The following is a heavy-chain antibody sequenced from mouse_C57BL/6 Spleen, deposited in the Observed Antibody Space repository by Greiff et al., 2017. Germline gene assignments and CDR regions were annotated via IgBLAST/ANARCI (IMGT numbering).Heavy chain of an antibody. CDR1: YTFTDYYM. V-gene: IGHV1-83*01. CDR3: RSS. CDR2: YPGSGNTY. D-gene: IGHD1-1*01. J-gene: IGHJ1*03. Sequence: VQLQQSGPELVKPGASVKMSCKASGYTFTDYYMHWVKQKPGKGLEWIGEIYPGSGNTYYTEKFKGKATLTADTSSSTAYMQLSSLTSEDSAVYFCARSSGGTGTTVTVSS.